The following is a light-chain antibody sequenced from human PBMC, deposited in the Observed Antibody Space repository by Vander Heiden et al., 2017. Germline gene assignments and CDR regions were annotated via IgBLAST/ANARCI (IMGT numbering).Light chain of an antibody. J-gene: IGKJ2*01. CDR2: GAS. V-gene: IGKV3-15*01. Sequence: IVMTQSPATLSVSPGERATLSCRAGQSVSSNLAWYQHKPGQAPRLLIYGASTRATGIPARFSGSGSGTEFTLTISSLQSEDFAVHYCQQYNNWPPHTFGQGTKLEIK. CDR1: QSVSSN. CDR3: QQYNNWPPHT.